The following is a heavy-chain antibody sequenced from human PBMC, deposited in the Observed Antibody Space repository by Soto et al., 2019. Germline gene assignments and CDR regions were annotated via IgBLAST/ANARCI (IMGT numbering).Heavy chain of an antibody. Sequence: GGSLRLSCAASGFTFSSYGMHWVRQAPGKGLEWVAVIWYDGSNKYYADSVKGRFTISRDNSKNTLYLQMNSLRAEDTAVYYCARGHWLLELIYGMYVWGQGTTVTVSS. CDR1: GFTFSSYG. J-gene: IGHJ6*02. CDR3: ARGHWLLELIYGMYV. D-gene: IGHD3-3*01. V-gene: IGHV3-33*01. CDR2: IWYDGSNK.